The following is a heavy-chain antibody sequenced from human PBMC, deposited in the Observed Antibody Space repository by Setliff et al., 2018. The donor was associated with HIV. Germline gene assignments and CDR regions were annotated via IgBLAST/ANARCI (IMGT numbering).Heavy chain of an antibody. CDR1: GYSFTSNW. CDR2: IHPVDSDT. Sequence: PGESLKISCKGSGYSFTSNWIGWVRQMPGKGLEWMGIIHPVDSDTRYSPSFQGQVTISADKSISTAYLQWSTLKASDTAIYYCARSRAAGFDYWGQGTLVTVSS. CDR3: ARSRAAGFDY. V-gene: IGHV5-51*01. J-gene: IGHJ4*02. D-gene: IGHD6-13*01.